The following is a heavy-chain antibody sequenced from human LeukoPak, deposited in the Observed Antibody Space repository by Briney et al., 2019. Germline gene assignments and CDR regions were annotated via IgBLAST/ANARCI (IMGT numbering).Heavy chain of an antibody. Sequence: SETLSLTCTVSGGSISSYYWSWVRQPPGKGVEWGGEIYHSGSTNYNPSLKRRVTISVDKYKNQISLTQRSVAGGDTAVDYCGRHWDYGDYVLDAFDIWRQGTMVTVSS. CDR1: GGSISSYY. V-gene: IGHV4-59*08. D-gene: IGHD4-17*01. CDR2: IYHSGST. J-gene: IGHJ3*02. CDR3: GRHWDYGDYVLDAFDI.